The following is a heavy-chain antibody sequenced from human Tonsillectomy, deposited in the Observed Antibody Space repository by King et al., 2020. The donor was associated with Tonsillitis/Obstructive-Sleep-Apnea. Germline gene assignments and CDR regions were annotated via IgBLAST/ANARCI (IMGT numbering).Heavy chain of an antibody. CDR2: IRSKAYGGTT. CDR1: GFTFGDYT. J-gene: IGHJ3*02. V-gene: IGHV3-49*04. D-gene: IGHD3-3*01. CDR3: TSPMIFGVVIGPADDAFDI. Sequence: VQLVESGGGLVQPGRSLRLSCIASGFTFGDYTMSWVRQAPGKGLEWVGFIRSKAYGGTTKYAASVKGRFTISRDDSKSIAYLQMNSLKTEDTAVYYCTSPMIFGVVIGPADDAFDIWGQGTMVTVSS.